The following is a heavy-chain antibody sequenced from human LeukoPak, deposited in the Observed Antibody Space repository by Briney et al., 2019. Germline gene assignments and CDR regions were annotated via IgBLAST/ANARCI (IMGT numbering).Heavy chain of an antibody. CDR2: IDQVGSEK. V-gene: IGHV3-7*05. CDR3: ARDALGYCSGGRCYSPFDF. CDR1: GFTFSSYW. J-gene: IGHJ4*02. D-gene: IGHD2-15*01. Sequence: GGSLILSCAASGFTFSSYWMTWVRQGPGKGLEWVATIDQVGSEKYYVDSVKGRFTISGDNAKSSLYLQMNSLRAEDTAVYYCARDALGYCSGGRCYSPFDFWGQGTLVTVSS.